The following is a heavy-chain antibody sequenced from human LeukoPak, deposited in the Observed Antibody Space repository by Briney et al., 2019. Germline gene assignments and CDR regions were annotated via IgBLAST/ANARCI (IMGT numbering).Heavy chain of an antibody. Sequence: GGSLRLSCAAYGYTFSSYAMTSVRQAPGKGLEWVSGISGSGVSTYYADPEKGRVSISRDNSRNTLYLQMNSLRAEDTAVYFCEKGGPYISGYAYDYWGQGTLVSVSS. J-gene: IGHJ4*02. D-gene: IGHD3-22*01. CDR3: EKGGPYISGYAYDY. V-gene: IGHV3-23*01. CDR1: GYTFSSYA. CDR2: ISGSGVST.